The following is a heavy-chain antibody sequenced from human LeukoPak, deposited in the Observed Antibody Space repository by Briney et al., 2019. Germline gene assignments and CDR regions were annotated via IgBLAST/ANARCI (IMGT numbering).Heavy chain of an antibody. V-gene: IGHV4-34*01. D-gene: IGHD3-10*01. CDR1: GGSFSGYY. Sequence: SETLSLTCAVYGGSFSGYYWSWIRQPPGKGLEWIGEINHSGSTNYNPSLKSRVTISVDTSKNQFSLKLSSVTAADTAVYYCARGIYYGSGSYYNFPRFDYWGQGTLDTVSS. CDR3: ARGIYYGSGSYYNFPRFDY. J-gene: IGHJ4*02. CDR2: INHSGST.